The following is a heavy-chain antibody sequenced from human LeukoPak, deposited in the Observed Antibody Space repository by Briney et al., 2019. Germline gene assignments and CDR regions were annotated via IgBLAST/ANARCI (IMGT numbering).Heavy chain of an antibody. Sequence: SETLSLTCAVYGGSFSGYYWGWIRQPPGKGLEWIGSIYYSGSTYYNPSLKSRVTISVDTSKNQFSLKLSSVTAADTAVYYCASPTPPPPPLRFFAWLLQYYFDYWGQGTLVTVSS. CDR1: GGSFSGYY. CDR2: IYYSGST. D-gene: IGHD3-9*01. V-gene: IGHV4-34*01. J-gene: IGHJ4*02. CDR3: ASPTPPPPPLRFFAWLLQYYFDY.